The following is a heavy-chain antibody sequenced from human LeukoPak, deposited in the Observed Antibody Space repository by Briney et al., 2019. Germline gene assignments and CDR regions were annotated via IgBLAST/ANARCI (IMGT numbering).Heavy chain of an antibody. Sequence: GGSLRLSCAASGFIFSSYGMHWVCQAPGKGLEWVAVIWYDGSNKYYADSVKGRFTISRDNSKNKLYLQMNSLRAEDTAVYYCARDWGRDGYNPLDYWGQGTLVTVSS. D-gene: IGHD5-24*01. CDR1: GFIFSSYG. CDR2: IWYDGSNK. J-gene: IGHJ4*02. V-gene: IGHV3-33*01. CDR3: ARDWGRDGYNPLDY.